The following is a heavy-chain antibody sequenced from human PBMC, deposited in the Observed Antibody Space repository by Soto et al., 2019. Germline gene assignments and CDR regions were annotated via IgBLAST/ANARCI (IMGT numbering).Heavy chain of an antibody. CDR1: GFTLSNFA. CDR3: AKDAVSDKAVWDAFAI. CDR2: SVGGADDT. V-gene: IGHV3-23*01. Sequence: EVQLLESGGGLVQPGGSLRLSCVASGFTLSNFAMSWVRQAPGEGLEWVSSVGGADDTYYADSVEGRFTISRDNSKNTLYLQLSSLSAGDTAVYYCAKDAVSDKAVWDAFAIWGQGKLVTVSS. D-gene: IGHD2-21*01. J-gene: IGHJ3*02.